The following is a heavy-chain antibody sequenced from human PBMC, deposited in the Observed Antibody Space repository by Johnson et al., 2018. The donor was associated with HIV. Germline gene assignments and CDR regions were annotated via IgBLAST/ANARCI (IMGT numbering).Heavy chain of an antibody. CDR3: ARGRGGDAISFDV. CDR1: GFRFDDYG. J-gene: IGHJ3*01. V-gene: IGHV3-20*04. D-gene: IGHD3-16*01. Sequence: VQLVESGGTVVRPGGSLRLSCAVSGFRFDDYGMSWVRQAPGKGLEWVSGINWHGGSTGYVDSVKGRFIISRENAKNSLYLQMNSLRVEDTALYYCARGRGGDAISFDVWGQGTMVIVSS. CDR2: INWHGGST.